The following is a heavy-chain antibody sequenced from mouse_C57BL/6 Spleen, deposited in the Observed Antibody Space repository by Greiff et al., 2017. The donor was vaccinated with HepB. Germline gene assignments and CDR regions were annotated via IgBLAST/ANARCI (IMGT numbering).Heavy chain of an antibody. Sequence: QVQLQQSGAELVKPGASVKLSCKASGYTFTSYWMHWVKQRPGRGLEWIGRIDTNSGGTKYNEKFKSKATLTVDKPSSTAYMQLSSLTSEDSAVYYCARSSWYFDVWGTGTTVTVSS. CDR3: ARSSWYFDV. J-gene: IGHJ1*03. V-gene: IGHV1-72*01. CDR1: GYTFTSYW. CDR2: IDTNSGGT.